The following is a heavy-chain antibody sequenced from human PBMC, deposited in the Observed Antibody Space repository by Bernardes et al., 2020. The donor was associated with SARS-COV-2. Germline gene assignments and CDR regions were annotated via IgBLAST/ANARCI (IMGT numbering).Heavy chain of an antibody. V-gene: IGHV3-9*01. CDR1: GFTFDDYA. Sequence: GGSLKLSCAASGFTFDDYAMHWVRQAPGTGLEWVSGISWNSGSIGYADSVKGRFTISRDNAKNSLYLQMNSLRAEDTALYYCAKDQYGMDVWGQGTTVTVSS. CDR2: ISWNSGSI. CDR3: AKDQYGMDV. J-gene: IGHJ6*02.